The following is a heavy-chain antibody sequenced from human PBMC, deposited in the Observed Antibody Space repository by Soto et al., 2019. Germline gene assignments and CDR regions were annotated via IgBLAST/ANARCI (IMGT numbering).Heavy chain of an antibody. D-gene: IGHD3-3*01. CDR3: ATAQYYDFWSGYDFDY. CDR1: GGSVSSGSYY. Sequence: QVQLQESGPGLVKPSETLSLTCTVSGGSVSSGSYYWSWIRQPPGKGLEWIGYIYYSGSTNYNPSLKRRVTISVDTSKNQFSLKLSSVTAADTAVYYCATAQYYDFWSGYDFDYWGQGTLVTVSS. V-gene: IGHV4-61*01. J-gene: IGHJ4*02. CDR2: IYYSGST.